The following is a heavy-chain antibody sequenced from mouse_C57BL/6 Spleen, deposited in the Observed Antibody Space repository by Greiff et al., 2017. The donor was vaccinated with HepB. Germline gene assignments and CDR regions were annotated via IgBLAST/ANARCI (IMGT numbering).Heavy chain of an antibody. Sequence: QVQLKQSGAELVRPGTSVKVSCKASGYAFTNYLIEWVKQRPGQGLEWIGVINPGSGGTNYNEKFKGKATLTADKSSSTAYMQLSSLTSEDSAVYFCARGYDGSSYRYFDVWGTGTTVTVSS. V-gene: IGHV1-54*01. J-gene: IGHJ1*03. CDR1: GYAFTNYL. D-gene: IGHD1-1*01. CDR3: ARGYDGSSYRYFDV. CDR2: INPGSGGT.